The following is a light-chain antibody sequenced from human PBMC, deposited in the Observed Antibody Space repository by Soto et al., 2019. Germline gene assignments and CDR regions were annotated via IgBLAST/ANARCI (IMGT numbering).Light chain of an antibody. CDR1: SSDVGGYNY. CDR2: DVS. Sequence: QSALTQPASVSGSPGQSITISCTGTSSDVGGYNYVSWYQQHPGKAPKLMIYDVSNRPSGVSNRFSGSKSGNTASLTISGLQAEDEGDYYCSSYTSSNTQLFGGGTKLTVL. J-gene: IGLJ2*01. CDR3: SSYTSSNTQL. V-gene: IGLV2-14*01.